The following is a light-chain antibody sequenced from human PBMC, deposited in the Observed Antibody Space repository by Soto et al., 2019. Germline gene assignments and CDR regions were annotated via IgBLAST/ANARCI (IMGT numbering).Light chain of an antibody. CDR2: GNS. CDR1: SSNIGAGYD. CDR3: QSYDSSLSGVV. V-gene: IGLV1-40*01. J-gene: IGLJ2*01. Sequence: QAVVTQPPSVSGTPGQRVTISCTGSSSNIGAGYDVHWYQQLPGTAPKLLIYGNSNRPSGVPDRFSGSKSGTSVSLAITGLQAEDEADYYCQSYDSSLSGVVFGGGTQLTVL.